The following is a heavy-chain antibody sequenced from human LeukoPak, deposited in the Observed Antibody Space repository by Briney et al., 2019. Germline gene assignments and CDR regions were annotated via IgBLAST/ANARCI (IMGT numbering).Heavy chain of an antibody. V-gene: IGHV3-23*01. CDR2: ISGSGGST. CDR3: AKDNHSDILTLGPFDY. J-gene: IGHJ4*02. CDR1: GFTFSSYA. D-gene: IGHD3-9*01. Sequence: GGSLRLSCAASGFTFSSYAMSWVCQAPGKGLEWVSAISGSGGSTYYADSVKGRFTISRDNSKNTLYLQMNSLRAEDTAVYYCAKDNHSDILTLGPFDYWGQGTLVTVSS.